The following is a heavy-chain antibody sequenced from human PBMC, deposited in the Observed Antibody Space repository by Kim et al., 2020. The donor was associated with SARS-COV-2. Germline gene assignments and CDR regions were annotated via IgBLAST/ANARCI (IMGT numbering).Heavy chain of an antibody. Sequence: NYNPPLKSRVTRSVDTSKNQFSLKLSSVTAADTAVYYCARRGTTTWFDPWGQGTLVTVSS. D-gene: IGHD1-1*01. CDR3: ARRGTTTWFDP. V-gene: IGHV4-34*01. J-gene: IGHJ5*02.